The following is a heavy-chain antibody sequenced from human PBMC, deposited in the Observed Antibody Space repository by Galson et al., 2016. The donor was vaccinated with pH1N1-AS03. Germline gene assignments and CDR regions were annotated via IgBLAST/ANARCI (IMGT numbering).Heavy chain of an antibody. D-gene: IGHD3-3*01. V-gene: IGHV1-69*13. CDR2: IIPIFGTA. CDR3: ARDKDDFWSGYSEY. CDR1: GGTLSSYG. Sequence: SVKVSCKASGGTLSSYGIMWVRQAPGQGLEWMGGIIPIFGTANYAQKFQGRVTITADESTSTAYMELSNLRSEDTAVYYCARDKDDFWSGYSEYWGQGTLVTVSS. J-gene: IGHJ4*02.